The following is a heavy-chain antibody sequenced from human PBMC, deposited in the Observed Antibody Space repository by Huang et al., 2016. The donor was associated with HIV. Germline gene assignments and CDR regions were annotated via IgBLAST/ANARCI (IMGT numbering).Heavy chain of an antibody. CDR3: SARRGDAYKGDTFEI. D-gene: IGHD3-10*01. J-gene: IGHJ3*02. V-gene: IGHV3-30*02. CDR1: GFSFTNYG. Sequence: QVYLVASGGGVVQPGGSLRLSFAASGFSFTNYGVHWVRLASGKGLGWVEVIKDDRSEKEYADAVKGRCSISRDNSRNTLFVQMNSLRPEDTAVYYCSARRGDAYKGDTFEIWGQGTVVTVSS. CDR2: IKDDRSEK.